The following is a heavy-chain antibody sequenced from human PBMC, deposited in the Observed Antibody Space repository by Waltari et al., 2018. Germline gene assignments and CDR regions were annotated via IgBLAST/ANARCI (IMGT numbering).Heavy chain of an antibody. V-gene: IGHV1-69*12. CDR1: GGTFSSYR. CDR3: AREVSDIVVVPAAIQGYYMDV. J-gene: IGHJ6*03. D-gene: IGHD2-2*01. Sequence: QVQLVQSGAEVKKPGSSVKVSCTAHGGTFSSYRFRGVRQAPRQGPERMGGIIPIFGTANYAQKFQGRVTITADESTSTTYMELSSLRSEDTAVYYCAREVSDIVVVPAAIQGYYMDVWGKGTTVTVSS. CDR2: IIPIFGTA.